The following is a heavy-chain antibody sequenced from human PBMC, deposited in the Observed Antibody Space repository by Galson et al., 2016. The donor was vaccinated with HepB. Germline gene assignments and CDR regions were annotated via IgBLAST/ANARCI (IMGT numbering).Heavy chain of an antibody. V-gene: IGHV1-46*01. CDR2: INPSGGRT. Sequence: SVKVSCKASGYTFTSYYMHWVRQAPGQGLEWMGIINPSGGRTSYAQKFQGSVTMTRDTSTSTVYMELSSLRSEDTAVYYCARVQYYYDTTRRVYYYYGMDVWGQGTTVTVSS. D-gene: IGHD3-22*01. CDR1: GYTFTSYY. J-gene: IGHJ6*02. CDR3: ARVQYYYDTTRRVYYYYGMDV.